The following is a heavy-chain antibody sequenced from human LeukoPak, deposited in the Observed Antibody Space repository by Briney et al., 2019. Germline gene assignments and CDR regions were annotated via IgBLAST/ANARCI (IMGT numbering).Heavy chain of an antibody. D-gene: IGHD6-13*01. CDR1: GLTFSSYA. J-gene: IGHJ4*02. Sequence: GGSLRLSCAASGLTFSSYAMHGVRQAPGKGLEWVAVISYDGSNKYYADSVKGRFTISRDNSKNTLYLQMNSLRAEDTAVYYCASPTSIYSSSQTSFWGQGTLVTVSS. CDR2: ISYDGSNK. CDR3: ASPTSIYSSSQTSF. V-gene: IGHV3-30*04.